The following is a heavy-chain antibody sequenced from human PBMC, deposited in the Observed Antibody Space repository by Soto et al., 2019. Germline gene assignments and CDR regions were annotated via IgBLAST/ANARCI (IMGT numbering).Heavy chain of an antibody. CDR1: GFTFNNAW. D-gene: IGHD1-26*01. CDR2: IKSKTDGGTT. J-gene: IGHJ1*01. Sequence: EVQLVESGGGLVKPGGSLRLSCAASGFTFNNAWMSWVRQAPGKGLEWVGRIKSKTDGGTTDYAAPVKGRFTISRDDSXNXXYLHMNSLKTEDTVVYYCITELGGGIYHHAESFQHWGQGTLVTVSS. V-gene: IGHV3-15*01. CDR3: ITELGGGIYHHAESFQH.